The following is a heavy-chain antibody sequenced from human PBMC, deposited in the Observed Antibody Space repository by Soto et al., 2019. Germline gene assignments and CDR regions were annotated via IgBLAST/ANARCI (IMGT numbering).Heavy chain of an antibody. D-gene: IGHD2-15*01. J-gene: IGHJ2*01. CDR2: ISGRGGST. Sequence: EVQLLESGGGLVQPGGSLRLSCAASGFTFSSYAMNWVRQAPGKGLEWVSVISGRGGSTSYADAVKGRFTISRDNSKNTLYMQMNSLRAEDTAVYYCAKRTVVWYFDLWGRGTLVTVSS. CDR3: AKRTVVWYFDL. CDR1: GFTFSSYA. V-gene: IGHV3-23*01.